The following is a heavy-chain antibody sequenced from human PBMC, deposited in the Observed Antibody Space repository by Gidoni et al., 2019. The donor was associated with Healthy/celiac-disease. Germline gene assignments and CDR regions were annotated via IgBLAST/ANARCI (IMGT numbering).Heavy chain of an antibody. CDR1: GFTFSSYA. CDR2: ISYDGSNK. V-gene: IGHV3-30*01. D-gene: IGHD5-18*01. CDR3: ARGRGIQLWVHDAFDI. Sequence: QVQLVESGGGVVQPGRSLRLSCAASGFTFSSYAMHWVRQAPGKGLEWVAVISYDGSNKYYADSVKGRFTISRDNSKNTLYLQMNSLRAEDTAVYYCARGRGIQLWVHDAFDIWGQGTMVTVSS. J-gene: IGHJ3*02.